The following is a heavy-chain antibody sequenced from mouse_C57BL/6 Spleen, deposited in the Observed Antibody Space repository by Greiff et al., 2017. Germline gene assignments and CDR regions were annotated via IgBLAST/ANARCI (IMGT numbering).Heavy chain of an antibody. J-gene: IGHJ4*01. CDR1: GYTFTSYG. D-gene: IGHD1-1*01. Sequence: QVQLQQYGAELARPGASVKLSCKASGYTFTSYGISWVKQRTGQGLEWIGEIYPRSGNTYYNEKFKGKATLTADKSSSTAYMELRSLTSEDSAVYFCARSDPLTTPHRYYAMDYWGQGTSVTVSS. CDR3: ARSDPLTTPHRYYAMDY. CDR2: IYPRSGNT. V-gene: IGHV1-81*01.